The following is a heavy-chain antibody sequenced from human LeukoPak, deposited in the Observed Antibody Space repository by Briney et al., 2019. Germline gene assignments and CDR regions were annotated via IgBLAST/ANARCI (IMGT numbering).Heavy chain of an antibody. CDR3: ARDTGYIPEASWTFDI. V-gene: IGHV3-33*01. Sequence: PGGSLRLSCAASGLTFRSHAMHWVRQAPGKGLEWVPVIWSDGTQKYYGDSVKGRFTVSRDNSQNTLYLQLNALRVDDTAVYYCARDTGYIPEASWTFDIWGQGTMVTVSS. J-gene: IGHJ3*02. CDR2: IWSDGTQK. CDR1: GLTFRSHA. D-gene: IGHD2-2*01.